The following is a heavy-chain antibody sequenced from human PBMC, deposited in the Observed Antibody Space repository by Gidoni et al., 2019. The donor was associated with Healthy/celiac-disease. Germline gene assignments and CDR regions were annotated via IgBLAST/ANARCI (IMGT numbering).Heavy chain of an antibody. CDR1: GYTFTGYY. CDR3: ARGGITIFGVVRSWFDP. CDR2: INPHSGGT. Sequence: QVQLVQSGAEVKTPGASVKVSCKASGYTFTGYYMHWVRQAPGQGLEWMGWINPHSGGTNYAQKFQGRVTMTRDTSISTAYMELSRLRSDDTAVYYCARGGITIFGVVRSWFDPWGQGTLVTVSS. V-gene: IGHV1-2*02. J-gene: IGHJ5*02. D-gene: IGHD3-3*01.